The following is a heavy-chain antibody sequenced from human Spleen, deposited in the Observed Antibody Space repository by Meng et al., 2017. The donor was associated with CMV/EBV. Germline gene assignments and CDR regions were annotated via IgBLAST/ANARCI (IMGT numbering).Heavy chain of an antibody. CDR2: IPSGGGNT. Sequence: GGSLRLSCAASGFTFSSYSMNWVRQAPGKGLEWVAVIPSGGGNTYYADSVRGRFTISRDSSSDTLHLEMKSLRAEDTAVYYCAKSWDDFWRGLLQHWGQGTLVTVSS. CDR3: AKSWDDFWRGLLQH. J-gene: IGHJ1*01. D-gene: IGHD3-3*01. CDR1: GFTFSSYS. V-gene: IGHV3-30*02.